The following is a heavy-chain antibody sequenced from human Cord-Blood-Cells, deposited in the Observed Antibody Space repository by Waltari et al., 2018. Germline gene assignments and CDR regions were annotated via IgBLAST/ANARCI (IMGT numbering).Heavy chain of an antibody. D-gene: IGHD3-10*01. J-gene: IGHJ4*02. CDR2: INHSGST. V-gene: IGHV4-34*01. CDR3: AINPNYYGSGSYLY. CDR1: GGSFSGYY. Sequence: QVQLQQWGAGLLKPSETLSLTCAVYGGSFSGYYWSWIRQPPGKGLEWIGEINHSGSTNYNPSLKSRVTISVDTSKNQFSLKLSSVTAADTAVYYCAINPNYYGSGSYLYWGQGTLVTVSS.